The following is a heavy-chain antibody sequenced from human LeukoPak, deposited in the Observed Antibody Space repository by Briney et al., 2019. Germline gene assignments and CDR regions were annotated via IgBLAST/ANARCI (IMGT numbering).Heavy chain of an antibody. Sequence: ASVKVSCKASGGTFSSYAISWVRQATGQGLEWMGWMNPNSGNTGYAQKFQGRVTMTRNTSISTAYMELSSLRSEDTAVYYCARSLGYGLPIGYWGQGTLVTVSS. CDR2: MNPNSGNT. J-gene: IGHJ4*02. CDR1: GGTFSSYA. D-gene: IGHD5-18*01. CDR3: ARSLGYGLPIGY. V-gene: IGHV1-8*02.